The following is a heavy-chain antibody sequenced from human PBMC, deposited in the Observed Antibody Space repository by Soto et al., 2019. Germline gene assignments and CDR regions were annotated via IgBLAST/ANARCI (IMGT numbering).Heavy chain of an antibody. D-gene: IGHD2-15*01. CDR3: ARLPSRRYCSGGSCDLYYYYGMDV. V-gene: IGHV4-34*01. CDR2: INHSGST. CDR1: GGSFSGYY. J-gene: IGHJ6*02. Sequence: QVQLQQWGAGLLKPSETLSLTCAVYGGSFSGYYWSWIRQPPGKGLEWIGEINHSGSTNYNPSLKSRVTISVDTSKNQFSLKLSSVTAADMAVYYCARLPSRRYCSGGSCDLYYYYGMDVWGPGTTVTVSS.